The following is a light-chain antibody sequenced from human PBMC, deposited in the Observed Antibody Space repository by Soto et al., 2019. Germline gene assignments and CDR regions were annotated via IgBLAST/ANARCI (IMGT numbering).Light chain of an antibody. CDR3: LQFYNYPRT. J-gene: IGKJ1*01. CDR1: QDISNY. CDR2: DAS. V-gene: IGKV1-33*01. Sequence: DIQMTQSPSSLSASVGDRVTITCQASQDISNYLNWYQQKPGKAPKLLIYDASNLETGVPSRFSGSGSGTDFTLTISSLQPEDFATYYCLQFYNYPRTFGQGTKVDIK.